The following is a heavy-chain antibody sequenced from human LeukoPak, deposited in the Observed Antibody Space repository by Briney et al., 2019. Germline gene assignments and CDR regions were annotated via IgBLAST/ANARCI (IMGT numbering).Heavy chain of an antibody. J-gene: IGHJ4*02. CDR3: ARGRGELLLDY. Sequence: SETLSLTCTVSGYSISSGYYWGWIRQPPGKGLEWIGSIYHSGSTYYNPSLKSRVTISVDTSKNQFSLKLSSVTAADMAVYYCARGRGELLLDYWGQGTLVTVSS. CDR1: GYSISSGYY. CDR2: IYHSGST. D-gene: IGHD3-10*01. V-gene: IGHV4-38-2*02.